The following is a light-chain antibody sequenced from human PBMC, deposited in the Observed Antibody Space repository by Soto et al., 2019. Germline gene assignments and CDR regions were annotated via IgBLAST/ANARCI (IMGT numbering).Light chain of an antibody. Sequence: DIQLTQSPSTLSAPVGDRVTITCQASDDINNYLNWYQQKPGKAPKLLIFDASELAAGVPSRFSGSGSGTDFTLTISSLQPEDFATYYRQQGNSFPFTFGPGTKVDIK. CDR3: QQGNSFPFT. J-gene: IGKJ3*01. CDR2: DAS. V-gene: IGKV1-33*01. CDR1: DDINNY.